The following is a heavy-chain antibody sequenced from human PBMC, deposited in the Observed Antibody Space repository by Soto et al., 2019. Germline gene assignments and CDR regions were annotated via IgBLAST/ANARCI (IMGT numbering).Heavy chain of an antibody. Sequence: QVHLVQSGAEVKKPGASVKVSCKASGYTFTSYGITWVRQAPGQGLEWMGWISAHNGNTDYAQKLQGRVIVTRDTSTSTAYMELRSLRSYDTAVYYFSRGRYGDYWGQGALVTVSS. V-gene: IGHV1-18*01. CDR2: ISAHNGNT. D-gene: IGHD1-1*01. CDR3: SRGRYGDY. CDR1: GYTFTSYG. J-gene: IGHJ4*02.